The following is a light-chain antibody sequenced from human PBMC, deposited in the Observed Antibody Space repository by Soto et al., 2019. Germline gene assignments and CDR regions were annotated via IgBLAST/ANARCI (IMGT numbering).Light chain of an antibody. J-gene: IGKJ1*01. Sequence: DIQMTQSPSSLSASVADRVTMTCRVSQSISTYLNWYHQKPGKAPKLLVYPASSLQSGVPSRFSGSGSATDFTLIISSLHPEDFATYYCQQSYSSPWTFGQGTKVEI. CDR3: QQSYSSPWT. CDR1: QSISTY. CDR2: PAS. V-gene: IGKV1-39*01.